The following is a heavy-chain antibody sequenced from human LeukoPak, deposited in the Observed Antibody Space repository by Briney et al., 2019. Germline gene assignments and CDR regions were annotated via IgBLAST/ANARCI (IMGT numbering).Heavy chain of an antibody. J-gene: IGHJ4*02. V-gene: IGHV4-39*07. CDR3: ARRRNIAARPAWFDY. Sequence: SETLSLTCTVSGGSISSSSYYWGWIRQPPGKGLEWIGSIYYSGSTYYNPSLKSRVTISVGTSKNQFSLKLSSVTAADTAVYYCARRRNIAARPAWFDYWGQGTLVTVSS. CDR2: IYYSGST. D-gene: IGHD6-6*01. CDR1: GGSISSSSYY.